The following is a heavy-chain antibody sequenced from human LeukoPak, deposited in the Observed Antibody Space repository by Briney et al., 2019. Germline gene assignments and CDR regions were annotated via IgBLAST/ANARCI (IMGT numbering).Heavy chain of an antibody. CDR2: VRDDGSNK. D-gene: IGHD3-3*01. V-gene: IGHV3-30*02. CDR1: GFTFSNFG. CDR3: ARESGAVFGVANPPFDY. Sequence: PGGSLRLSCAAFGFTFSNFGMHWVRQAPGKGLEWVAFVRDDGSNKYYVDSVKGRFTIFRDNFKKTLFLQMNSLRVEDSAVYYCARESGAVFGVANPPFDYWGQGTLVTVSS. J-gene: IGHJ4*02.